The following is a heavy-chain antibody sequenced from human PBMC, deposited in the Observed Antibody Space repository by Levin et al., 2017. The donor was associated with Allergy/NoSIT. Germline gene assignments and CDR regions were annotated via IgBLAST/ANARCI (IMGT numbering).Heavy chain of an antibody. Sequence: GGSLRLSCTASGFTFGDYAMSWFRQAPGKGLEWVGFIRSKAYGGTTEYAASVKGRFTISRDDSKSIAYLQMNSLKTEDTAVYYCTREPSSSWYGGRDAFDIWGQGTMVTVSS. V-gene: IGHV3-49*03. J-gene: IGHJ3*02. D-gene: IGHD6-13*01. CDR2: IRSKAYGGTT. CDR1: GFTFGDYA. CDR3: TREPSSSWYGGRDAFDI.